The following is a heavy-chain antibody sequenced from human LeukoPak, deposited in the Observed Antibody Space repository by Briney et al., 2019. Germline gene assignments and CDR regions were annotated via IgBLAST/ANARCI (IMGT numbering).Heavy chain of an antibody. D-gene: IGHD6-19*01. CDR2: INHSGST. Sequence: SETLSLTCTVSGGSISSSSYYWSWIRQPPGKGLEWIGEINHSGSTNYNPSLKSRVTISVDTSKNQFSLKLSSVTAADTAVYYCARKGDRQWLATYFDYWGQGTLVTVSS. CDR3: ARKGDRQWLATYFDY. CDR1: GGSISSSSYY. V-gene: IGHV4-39*07. J-gene: IGHJ4*02.